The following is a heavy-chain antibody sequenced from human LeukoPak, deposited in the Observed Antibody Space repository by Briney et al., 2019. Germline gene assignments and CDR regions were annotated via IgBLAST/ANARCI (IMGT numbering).Heavy chain of an antibody. D-gene: IGHD1-7*01. V-gene: IGHV3-74*01. J-gene: IGHJ4*02. CDR1: GLTFRTTW. CDR2: MNGEGTTI. Sequence: GGSLRLSCATSGLTFRTTWMHWVRRAPGKGLMWVSRMNGEGTTIDYADSVKGRFTVSRDYAKNTLFLQMNNLRTEGTALYFCATARNFCFEYWGQGSLVIVSA. CDR3: ATARNFCFEY.